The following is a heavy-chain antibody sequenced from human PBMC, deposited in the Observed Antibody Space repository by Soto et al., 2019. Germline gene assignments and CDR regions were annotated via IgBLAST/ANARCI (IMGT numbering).Heavy chain of an antibody. D-gene: IGHD3-10*01. Sequence: EVQLVESGGGLVQPGGSLILSCAASGFTFSNYWMVWVRQAPRKGLVWVSRIIGDGLYTTYADSVKGRFTISRDNAKNTGYLQMNSLRVEDTAVYYCARGLLGSGTANDHWGQGTLVTVSS. CDR3: ARGLLGSGTANDH. J-gene: IGHJ4*02. CDR1: GFTFSNYW. V-gene: IGHV3-74*03. CDR2: IIGDGLYT.